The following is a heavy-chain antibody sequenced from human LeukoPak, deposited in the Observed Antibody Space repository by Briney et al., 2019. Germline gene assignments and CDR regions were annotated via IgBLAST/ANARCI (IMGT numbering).Heavy chain of an antibody. J-gene: IGHJ4*02. Sequence: PGGSLRLSCAASGFTFGSYAMSWVRQAPGKGLEWVSSISGSGGSSYYADSVKGRFTISRDNSKSTLSLQTDSLRAEDTAVYYCAKGTTTRAGTFDYWGQGTLVTVSS. CDR3: AKGTTTRAGTFDY. V-gene: IGHV3-23*01. CDR1: GFTFGSYA. CDR2: ISGSGGSS. D-gene: IGHD6-13*01.